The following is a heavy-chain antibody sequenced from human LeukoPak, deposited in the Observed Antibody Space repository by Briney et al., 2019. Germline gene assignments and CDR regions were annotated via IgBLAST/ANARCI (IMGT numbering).Heavy chain of an antibody. CDR1: GYSISSGYY. CDR2: IYHSGST. Sequence: PSETLSLTCTVSGYSISSGYYWGWIRQPPGKGLEWIGSIYHSGSTYYNPSLKSRVTLSVDTSKNQFSLKLRSVTAADTAVYYCARGPDSSSWYLAFDYWGQGTLVTVSS. D-gene: IGHD6-13*01. V-gene: IGHV4-38-2*02. CDR3: ARGPDSSSWYLAFDY. J-gene: IGHJ4*02.